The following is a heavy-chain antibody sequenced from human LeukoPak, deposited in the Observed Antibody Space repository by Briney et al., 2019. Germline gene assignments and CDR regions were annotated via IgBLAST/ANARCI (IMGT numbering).Heavy chain of an antibody. CDR2: IYYSGST. CDR3: AREGSFQPYNWFDP. D-gene: IGHD2-2*01. Sequence: SETLSLTCTVSGGSISSGDYYWSWIRQPPGKGLEWIGYIYYSGSTYYNPSLKSRVTISVDTSKNQFSLKLSSVTAADTAVYYCAREGSFQPYNWFDPWGQGTLVTVSS. V-gene: IGHV4-30-4*08. CDR1: GGSISSGDYY. J-gene: IGHJ5*02.